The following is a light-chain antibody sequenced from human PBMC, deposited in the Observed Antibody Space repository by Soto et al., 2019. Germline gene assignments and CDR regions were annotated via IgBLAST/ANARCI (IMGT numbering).Light chain of an antibody. V-gene: IGKV3-11*01. J-gene: IGKJ1*01. CDR3: QQRSNWPPT. Sequence: EMVLTQSPATLSLSPGERATLSCRASQSVSSYLAWYQQKPGQAPRLLIYDASNRATGIPARFSGSGSVTDFTLTISSLEPEDFAVYYCQQRSNWPPTFGQGTKVEIK. CDR2: DAS. CDR1: QSVSSY.